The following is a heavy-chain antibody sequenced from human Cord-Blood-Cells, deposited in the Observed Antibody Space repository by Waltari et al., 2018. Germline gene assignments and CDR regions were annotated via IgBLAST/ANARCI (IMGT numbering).Heavy chain of an antibody. CDR1: GGSISSSSYY. J-gene: IGHJ4*02. CDR3: ARHPDYGDYVSYYFDY. V-gene: IGHV4-39*01. CDR2: IYYSGST. D-gene: IGHD4-17*01. Sequence: QLQLQESGPGLVKPSETLSLTCTVSGGSISSSSYYWGWIRQPPGKGLEWIGSIYYSGSTYYNPSLKSRVTISVETSKNQFSLKLSSVTAADTAVYYCARHPDYGDYVSYYFDYWGQGTLVTVSS.